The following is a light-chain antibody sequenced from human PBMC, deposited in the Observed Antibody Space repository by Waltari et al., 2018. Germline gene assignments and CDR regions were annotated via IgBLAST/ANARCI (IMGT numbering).Light chain of an antibody. V-gene: IGLV3-19*01. CDR1: SLRSYY. CDR2: DKN. Sequence: TQDPAVSVAVGQTVRLTCQGDSLRSYYASWYRQRPGQAPILVMYDKNNRPSGVPDRFCGYRSDNTASLTITGAQAEHEAYYYCHSRDASGVGGTFGGGTKLTVL. J-gene: IGLJ2*01. CDR3: HSRDASGVGGT.